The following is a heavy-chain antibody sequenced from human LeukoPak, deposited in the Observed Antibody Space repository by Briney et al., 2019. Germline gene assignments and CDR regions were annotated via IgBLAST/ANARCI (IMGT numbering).Heavy chain of an antibody. CDR3: AKEEGYSGYDRGVFGY. CDR1: GFTFSSYG. CDR2: ISYDGSNK. V-gene: IGHV3-30*18. D-gene: IGHD5-12*01. J-gene: IGHJ4*02. Sequence: GGSLRLSCAASGFTFSSYGMHWVRQAPGKGLEWVAVISYDGSNKYYADSVKGRFTISRDNSKNTLYLQMNSLRAEDTAVYYCAKEEGYSGYDRGVFGYWGQGTLVTVSS.